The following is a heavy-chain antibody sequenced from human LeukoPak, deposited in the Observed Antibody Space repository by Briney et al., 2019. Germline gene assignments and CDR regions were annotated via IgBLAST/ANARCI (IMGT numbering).Heavy chain of an antibody. Sequence: KPSETLSLTWLVATGSISSYYWSWIRQPPGKGLEWIGYIYYSGSTNYNPTLKSRVTISVDTSKNQFSLKLSSVTAADTAVYYCARVSLRAFDIWGQGTMVTVSS. V-gene: IGHV4-59*01. CDR2: IYYSGST. J-gene: IGHJ3*02. CDR3: ARVSLRAFDI. CDR1: TGSISSYY.